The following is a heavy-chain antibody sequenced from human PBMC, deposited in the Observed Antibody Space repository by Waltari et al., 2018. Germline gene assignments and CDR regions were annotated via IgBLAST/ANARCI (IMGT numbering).Heavy chain of an antibody. J-gene: IGHJ6*03. D-gene: IGHD3-16*01. Sequence: EEQLVVSGGGLVQPGGSLRLSCVASGFGFSSSGMYWVRQAPGKALEWVSSISTSGDSIHYADSVKGRFTISRDNSKSSLYLQLSSLRAEDTAVYYCARVGGYYYYYMDVWGKGTTVTVSS. CDR1: GFGFSSSG. V-gene: IGHV3-48*03. CDR2: ISTSGDSI. CDR3: ARVGGYYYYYMDV.